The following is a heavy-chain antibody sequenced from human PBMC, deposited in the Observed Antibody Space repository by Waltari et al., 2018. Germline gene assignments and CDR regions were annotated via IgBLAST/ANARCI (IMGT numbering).Heavy chain of an antibody. J-gene: IGHJ6*03. Sequence: QVQLQESGPGLVKPSETLSLTCAVSGYSISSGYYWGWIRQPPGKGLEWIGSIYHSGSTYYNPSLKSRVTISVDTSKNQFSLKLSSVTAADTAVYYCARDREDYYYYMDVWGKGTTVTVSS. CDR3: ARDREDYYYYMDV. CDR2: IYHSGST. V-gene: IGHV4-38-2*02. CDR1: GYSISSGYY.